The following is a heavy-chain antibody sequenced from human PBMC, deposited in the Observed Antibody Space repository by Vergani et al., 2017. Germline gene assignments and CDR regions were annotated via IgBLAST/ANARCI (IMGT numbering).Heavy chain of an antibody. V-gene: IGHV1-58*02. Sequence: QMQLVQSGPEVRKPGTSVKVSCKTSGLSFSGSIMQWVRQARGQRLEWSGWIIIGSNVTVYAQKFQERVTFSRDMSTSTVYMEMRSLTTEDTAVYYCAADPDLSTACRLWGQGTLVSVSS. D-gene: IGHD3-9*01. CDR3: AADPDLSTACRL. CDR1: GLSFSGSI. CDR2: IIIGSNVT. J-gene: IGHJ4*02.